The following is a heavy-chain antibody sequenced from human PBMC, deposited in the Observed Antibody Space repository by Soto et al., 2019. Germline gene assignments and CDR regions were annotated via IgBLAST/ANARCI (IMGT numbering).Heavy chain of an antibody. CDR3: ASVPIWCGSSSCYTEGFDS. J-gene: IGHJ4*02. CDR2: ISAGGSDT. V-gene: IGHV3-23*01. Sequence: EVQLLDSGGDWVQPGGSLRLSCVASGFVFSDYAMSWVRQAPGKGLEWVSAISAGGSDTYYADSVKGRFTVSRVNSKNTLYLQMNTLRAEDTAIYYCASVPIWCGSSSCYTEGFDSWGQGTLVTVSS. CDR1: GFVFSDYA. D-gene: IGHD2-2*01.